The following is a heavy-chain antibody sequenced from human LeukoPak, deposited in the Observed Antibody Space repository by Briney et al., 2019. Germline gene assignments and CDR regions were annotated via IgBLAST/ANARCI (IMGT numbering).Heavy chain of an antibody. CDR2: IRYDGSNK. D-gene: IGHD2-2*01. V-gene: IGHV3-30*02. CDR3: AKDLYQLPSGAFDY. Sequence: GGSLRLSCAASGFTFSSYGMHWVRQAPGKGLEWVAFIRYDGSNKYYADSVKGRFTISRDDSKNTLYLQMNSLRAEDTAVYYCAKDLYQLPSGAFDYWGQGTLVTVSS. J-gene: IGHJ4*02. CDR1: GFTFSSYG.